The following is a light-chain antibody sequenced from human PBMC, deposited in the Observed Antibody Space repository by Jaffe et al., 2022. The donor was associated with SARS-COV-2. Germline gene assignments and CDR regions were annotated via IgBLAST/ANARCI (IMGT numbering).Light chain of an antibody. CDR1: QNIRTY. V-gene: IGKV1-39*01. J-gene: IGKJ4*01. CDR3: QQSHSFPLT. Sequence: DIQMTQSPSSLSASVGDRVAITCRASQNIRTYLNWYQQKPGKAPKLLVYGASSLQTGVPSRFSGRGSGTDFTLTISSLQPEDFAAYYCQQSHSFPLTFGGGTKVEIK. CDR2: GAS.